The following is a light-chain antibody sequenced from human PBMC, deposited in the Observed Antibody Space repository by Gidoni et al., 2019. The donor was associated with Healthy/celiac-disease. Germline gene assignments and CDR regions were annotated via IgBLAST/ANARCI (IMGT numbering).Light chain of an antibody. CDR2: DAS. Sequence: EIVLTQSPATLSLSPGERATLSCRASQSVSSYLAWYQQNPGQAPRLLIYDASNRATGIPARFSGSGSGTDFTLTIISLEPEDFAVYYCQQRSNWPYTFGQGTKLEIK. V-gene: IGKV3-11*01. J-gene: IGKJ2*01. CDR1: QSVSSY. CDR3: QQRSNWPYT.